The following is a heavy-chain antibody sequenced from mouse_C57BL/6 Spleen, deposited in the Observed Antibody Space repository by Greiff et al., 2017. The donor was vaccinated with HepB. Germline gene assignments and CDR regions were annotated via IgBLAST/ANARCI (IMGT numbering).Heavy chain of an antibody. Sequence: EVQLQESGPGLVKPSQSLSLTCSVTGYSITSGYYWNWIRQFPGNKLEWMGYISYDGSNNYNPSLKNRISITRDTSKNQFFLKLNSVTTEDTATYYCARSDYDLLYYFDYWGQGTTLTVSS. V-gene: IGHV3-6*01. CDR3: ARSDYDLLYYFDY. J-gene: IGHJ2*01. CDR2: ISYDGSN. CDR1: GYSITSGYY. D-gene: IGHD2-4*01.